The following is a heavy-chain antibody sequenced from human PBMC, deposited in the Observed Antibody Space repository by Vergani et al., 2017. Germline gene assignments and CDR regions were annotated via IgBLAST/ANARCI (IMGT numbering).Heavy chain of an antibody. CDR3: TRRGGLDYSNYVY. CDR2: IRSKANSYAT. CDR1: GFTFSGSA. D-gene: IGHD4-11*01. Sequence: EVQLVESGGGLVQPGGSLKLSCAASGFTFSGSAMHWVRQASGKGLEWVGRIRSKANSYATAYAASVKGRFTISRDDSKNTAYLQMNSLKTEDTAVYYCTRRGGLDYSNYVYWGQGTLVTVSS. J-gene: IGHJ4*02. V-gene: IGHV3-73*01.